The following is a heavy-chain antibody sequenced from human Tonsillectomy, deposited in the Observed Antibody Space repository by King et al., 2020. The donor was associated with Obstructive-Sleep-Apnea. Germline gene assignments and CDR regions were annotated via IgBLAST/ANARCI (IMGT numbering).Heavy chain of an antibody. J-gene: IGHJ4*02. CDR1: GFTFSSHG. Sequence: VQLVESGGGVVQPGRSRRLSCAASGFTFSSHGMHWVRQAPGKGLEWVAVISDDGSNKYYGDSVKGRFTISRDNSKNTLYLQMNSLRAEDTAVYYCAKDPQRVYSGYDHVWVLTRVGAFDYWGQGTLVTVSS. D-gene: IGHD5-12*01. CDR2: ISDDGSNK. CDR3: AKDPQRVYSGYDHVWVLTRVGAFDY. V-gene: IGHV3-30*18.